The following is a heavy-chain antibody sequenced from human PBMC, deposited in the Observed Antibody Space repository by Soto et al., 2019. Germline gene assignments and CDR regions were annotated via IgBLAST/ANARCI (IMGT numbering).Heavy chain of an antibody. CDR2: INPNDGDT. V-gene: IGHV1-2*02. D-gene: IGHD3-16*01. Sequence: QVQLVQSGAEVRKPGASVKVSCKASGYIFTDFFIHWIRQAPGQGLEWLGWINPNDGDTEFSQRFLGRVFMTRDTSTTTVYMEMTGLTSNDTAVYYCGRVPAPGRPTYTFFWGQGSLVTVST. CDR3: GRVPAPGRPTYTFF. J-gene: IGHJ4*02. CDR1: GYIFTDFF.